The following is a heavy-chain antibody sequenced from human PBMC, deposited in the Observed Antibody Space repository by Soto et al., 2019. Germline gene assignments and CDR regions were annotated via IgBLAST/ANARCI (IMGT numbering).Heavy chain of an antibody. Sequence: EVHLVESGGGVVQPGGSLRLSCAASGFTFSEYWMHWVRQVPGKGLEWVSRIQSDGSSISYADSVKGRFTISRDNAKNTLYLQINSLRAGDTAVYFCEKFLQRGYDSEYWGQGTLVTVSA. CDR1: GFTFSEYW. D-gene: IGHD5-12*01. CDR3: EKFLQRGYDSEY. V-gene: IGHV3-74*01. J-gene: IGHJ4*02. CDR2: IQSDGSSI.